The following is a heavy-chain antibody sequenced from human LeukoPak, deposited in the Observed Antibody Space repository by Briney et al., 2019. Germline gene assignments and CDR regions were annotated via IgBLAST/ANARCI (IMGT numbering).Heavy chain of an antibody. CDR1: GYTLTELS. CDR2: FDPEDGET. Sequence: ASVKVSCKVSGYTLTELSMHWVRQAPGKGLEWMGGFDPEDGETIYAQKFQGRVTMTEDTSTDTAYMELSSLRSEDTAVYYCATDPAGGNPSYYFDYWGQGTLVTVPS. V-gene: IGHV1-24*01. CDR3: ATDPAGGNPSYYFDY. J-gene: IGHJ4*02. D-gene: IGHD1-14*01.